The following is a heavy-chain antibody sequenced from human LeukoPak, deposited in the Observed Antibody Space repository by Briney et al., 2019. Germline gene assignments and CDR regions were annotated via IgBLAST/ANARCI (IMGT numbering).Heavy chain of an antibody. J-gene: IGHJ2*01. CDR3: ARSGSSGYYPYWYFDL. CDR1: GYTFTGYY. Sequence: ASVKVSCKASGYTFTGYYMHWVRQAPGQGLEWMGWINPNSGGTNYAQKFQGRVTMTRDTSISTVYMELSRLRSDDTAVYHCARSGSSGYYPYWYFDLWGRGTLVTVSS. D-gene: IGHD3-22*01. V-gene: IGHV1-2*02. CDR2: INPNSGGT.